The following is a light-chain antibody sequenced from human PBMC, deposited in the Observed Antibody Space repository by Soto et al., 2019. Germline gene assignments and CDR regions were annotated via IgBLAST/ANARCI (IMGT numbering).Light chain of an antibody. Sequence: EIVLTQSPGTLSLSPGKRATLSCRASQSISSSYLAWYQQRPGQAPRLLIYGASSRATGIPDRFSGSGSGTEFTLTISRLEPEDFAVYYCQQYGSSPLTFGQGTKWIS. CDR1: QSISSSY. CDR2: GAS. J-gene: IGKJ1*01. V-gene: IGKV3-20*01. CDR3: QQYGSSPLT.